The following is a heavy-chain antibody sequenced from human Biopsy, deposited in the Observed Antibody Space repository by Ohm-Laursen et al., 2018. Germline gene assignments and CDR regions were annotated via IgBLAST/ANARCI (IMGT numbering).Heavy chain of an antibody. Sequence: SETLSLTRSVSGGSIISYYWTWIRQPPGKGLEWIGHVYNGGITNYNPSLKSRVTISKGTSKNQFSLQVNSVTAADTAVYYCARTPRDSFWSGSYKRGLWFDPWGQGTLVIVSS. CDR3: ARTPRDSFWSGSYKRGLWFDP. CDR2: VYNGGIT. D-gene: IGHD3-3*01. J-gene: IGHJ5*02. V-gene: IGHV4-59*01. CDR1: GGSIISYY.